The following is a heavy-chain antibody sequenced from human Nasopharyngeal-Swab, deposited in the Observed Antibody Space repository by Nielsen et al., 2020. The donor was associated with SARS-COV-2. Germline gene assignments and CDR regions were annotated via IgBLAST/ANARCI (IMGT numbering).Heavy chain of an antibody. Sequence: GESLKISCAASGFTFSDYYMSWIRQAPGKGLEWVSYISSSGSTIYYADSVKGRFTISRDNAKNSLYLQMNSLRAEDTAVYYCVRDRGYYTFTDWGQGTLVTVSS. CDR2: ISSSGSTI. CDR1: GFTFSDYY. D-gene: IGHD2/OR15-2a*01. CDR3: VRDRGYYTFTD. V-gene: IGHV3-11*04. J-gene: IGHJ4*02.